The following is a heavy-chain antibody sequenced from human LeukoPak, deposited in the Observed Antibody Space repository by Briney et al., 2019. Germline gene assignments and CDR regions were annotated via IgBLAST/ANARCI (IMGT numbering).Heavy chain of an antibody. CDR3: AHRGFDWQGGWFDP. D-gene: IGHD3-9*01. CDR1: GFSLSTSGVG. Sequence: SGPTPVNPTQTLTLSCTFSGFSLSTSGVGVCCILQPPGKALEWLAIIYWDDDKRYSPSLKRRLTITKDTSKNQVVLTMTNMDPVDTATYYCAHRGFDWQGGWFDPWGQGTLVTVSS. CDR2: IYWDDDK. V-gene: IGHV2-5*02. J-gene: IGHJ5*02.